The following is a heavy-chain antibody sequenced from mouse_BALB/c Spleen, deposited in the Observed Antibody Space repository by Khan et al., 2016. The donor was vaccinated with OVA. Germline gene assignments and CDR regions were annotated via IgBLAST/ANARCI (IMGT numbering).Heavy chain of an antibody. Sequence: EVQLKQSGAELVKSGASVKLSCTASGFTITDTYMHWLKQWPEQGLEWIGRISPPYGNIKYDPKFKGKATITADTSSNTAYLQLSSLTSEETAVYCCARMARKWGQGTTLTVAS. CDR2: ISPPYGNI. J-gene: IGHJ2*01. V-gene: IGHV14-3*02. CDR3: ARMARK. CDR1: GFTITDTY.